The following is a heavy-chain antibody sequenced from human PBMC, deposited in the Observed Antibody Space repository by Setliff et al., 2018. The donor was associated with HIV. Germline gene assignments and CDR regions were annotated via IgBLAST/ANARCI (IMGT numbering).Heavy chain of an antibody. D-gene: IGHD6-6*01. J-gene: IGHJ3*02. CDR3: ARATEQLVQDAFDI. CDR1: GFTFSSYS. Sequence: LRLSCAASGFTFSSYSRNWVRQAPGKGLEWISSISGTSSYIYYADSVRGRFTISRDNDENSLYLQMSELRPEDTAVYFCARATEQLVQDAFDIWGQGTMVTVSS. CDR2: ISGTSSYI. V-gene: IGHV3-21*01.